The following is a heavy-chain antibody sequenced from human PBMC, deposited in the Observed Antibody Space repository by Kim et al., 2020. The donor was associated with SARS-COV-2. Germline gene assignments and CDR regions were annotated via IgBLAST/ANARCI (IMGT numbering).Heavy chain of an antibody. D-gene: IGHD3-22*01. CDR1: AYTFTGYH. CDR3: ARGGVFYYDSRGDY. V-gene: IGHV1-2*06. Sequence: ASVKVSCKASAYTFTGYHMHWVRRAPGQGLEWMGRINPNSGDTRYAQTFQGRVTMSRDTSINTAYMELSKLTSDDTAVYYCARGGVFYYDSRGDYWGQGT. CDR2: INPNSGDT. J-gene: IGHJ4*02.